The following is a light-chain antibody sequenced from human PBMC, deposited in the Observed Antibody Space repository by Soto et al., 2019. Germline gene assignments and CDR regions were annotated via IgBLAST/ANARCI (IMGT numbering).Light chain of an antibody. J-gene: IGKJ5*01. CDR2: LGS. CDR3: MQALQTPST. CDR1: QSLLHSNGYNY. V-gene: IGKV2-28*01. Sequence: DIVMTQSPLSLPVTPGEPASISCSSSQSLLHSNGYNYLDWYLQKPGQSPQLLIYLGSNRASGVPDRFSGSGSGTDFTLEISRVEAEDVGVYYCMQALQTPSTFGQGTRLEIK.